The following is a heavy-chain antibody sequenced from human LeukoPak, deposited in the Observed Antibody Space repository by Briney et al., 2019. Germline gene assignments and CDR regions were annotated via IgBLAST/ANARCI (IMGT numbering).Heavy chain of an antibody. CDR3: ARGAMVAATRSYYYGMDV. CDR2: IYYSGST. D-gene: IGHD2-15*01. CDR1: GGSISSGDYF. V-gene: IGHV4-30-4*01. J-gene: IGHJ6*02. Sequence: PSETLSLTCSVSGGSISSGDYFWTWIRQPPGKGLEYIGYIYYSGSTYYNPSLKSRVTISVDTSKNQFSLKLSSVTAADTAVYFCARGAMVAATRSYYYGMDVWGQGTTVTVSS.